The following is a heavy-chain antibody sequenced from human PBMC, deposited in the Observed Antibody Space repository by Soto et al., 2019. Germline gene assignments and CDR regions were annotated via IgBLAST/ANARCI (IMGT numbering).Heavy chain of an antibody. Sequence: QVQLVASGGGVVQPGRSLRLSCAASGFILRTYGMHWVRQVPGKGLEWVALIWYDGRYEYYADSVKGRFTISRDNSKNMLYLQMNSLRAEDTAVYYCARDFHDNSGLRPNVAGFWGQGTLVAVSS. CDR2: IWYDGRYE. J-gene: IGHJ4*02. CDR3: ARDFHDNSGLRPNVAGF. D-gene: IGHD3-22*01. V-gene: IGHV3-33*01. CDR1: GFILRTYG.